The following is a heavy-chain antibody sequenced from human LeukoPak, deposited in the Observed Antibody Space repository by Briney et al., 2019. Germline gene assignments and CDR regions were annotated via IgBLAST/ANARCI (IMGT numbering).Heavy chain of an antibody. Sequence: GGSLRLSCAASGFTFSSYSMNWVRQAPGKGLEWVSSISSSSSYIYYADSVKGRFTISRDNAKNSLYLQMNSLRAEDTAVYYCARGNDILTGYYNVMRFDYWGQGTLVTVSS. V-gene: IGHV3-21*01. J-gene: IGHJ4*02. CDR3: ARGNDILTGYYNVMRFDY. CDR2: ISSSSSYI. D-gene: IGHD3-9*01. CDR1: GFTFSSYS.